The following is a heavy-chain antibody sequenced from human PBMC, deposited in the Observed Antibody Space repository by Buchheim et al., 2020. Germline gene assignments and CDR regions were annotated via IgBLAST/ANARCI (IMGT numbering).Heavy chain of an antibody. J-gene: IGHJ6*02. D-gene: IGHD1-26*01. CDR2: IYTSGST. V-gene: IGHV4-61*02. CDR3: ARERASGVVGAKHVDYYYYGMDV. CDR1: GGSISSGSYY. Sequence: QVQLQESGPGLVKPSQTLSLTCTVSGGSISSGSYYWSWIRQPAGKGLEWIGRIYTSGSTNYNPSLKSRVTISVDTSKNQFSLKLSSVTAADTAVYYCARERASGVVGAKHVDYYYYGMDVWGQGTT.